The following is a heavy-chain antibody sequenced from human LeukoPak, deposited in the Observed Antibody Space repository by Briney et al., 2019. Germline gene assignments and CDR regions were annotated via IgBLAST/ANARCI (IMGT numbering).Heavy chain of an antibody. J-gene: IGHJ4*02. CDR1: SGSVTSTNW. V-gene: IGHV4-4*02. Sequence: SATLSLTCDVSSGSVTSTNWWTWVRQPPGKGLEWIGEVDLDGRTNYNPSLKSRLIMSVDLPENHISLKLTSVTAADTAVYYCAREGGFYRPLDYSGQGTLVTVSS. CDR2: VDLDGRT. CDR3: AREGGFYRPLDY. D-gene: IGHD3-3*01.